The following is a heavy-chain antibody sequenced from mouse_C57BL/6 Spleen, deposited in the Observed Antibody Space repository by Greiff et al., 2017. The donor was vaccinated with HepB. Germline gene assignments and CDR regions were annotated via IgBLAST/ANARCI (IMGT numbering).Heavy chain of an antibody. CDR3: ARMGYGSSYWYFDV. J-gene: IGHJ1*03. Sequence: QVTLKESGPGILQPSQTLSLTCSFSGFSLSTFGMGVGWIRQPSGKGLEWLAHIWWDDDKYYNPALKSRLTISKDTSKNQLFLKIANVDTADTATYYCARMGYGSSYWYFDVWGTGTTVTVSS. D-gene: IGHD1-1*01. CDR2: IWWDDDK. V-gene: IGHV8-8*01. CDR1: GFSLSTFGMG.